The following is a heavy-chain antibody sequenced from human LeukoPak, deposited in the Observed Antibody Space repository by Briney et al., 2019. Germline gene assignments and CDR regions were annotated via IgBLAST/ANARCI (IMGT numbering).Heavy chain of an antibody. Sequence: PGGSLRLSCAASGXIFSNAWMNWVRQAPGKGLEWVGRIKSKSDGGTTDYAAPVKGRFTISRDDSKNTLFLQMNSLKTEDTAVYYCTTDRGLYDSSGYYYFATDIWGQGTMVTVSS. D-gene: IGHD3-22*01. CDR3: TTDRGLYDSSGYYYFATDI. CDR2: IKSKSDGGTT. CDR1: GXIFSNAW. J-gene: IGHJ3*02. V-gene: IGHV3-15*01.